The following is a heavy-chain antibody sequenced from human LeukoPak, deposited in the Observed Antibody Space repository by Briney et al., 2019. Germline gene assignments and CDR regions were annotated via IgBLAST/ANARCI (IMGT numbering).Heavy chain of an antibody. J-gene: IGHJ1*01. V-gene: IGHV4-34*01. D-gene: IGHD4-11*01. CDR1: GGSFSGYY. Sequence: SETLSLTCAVYGGSFSGYYWSWIRQPPGKGLEWIGEINHSGSTNYNPSLKSRVTISVDASKNQFSLKLSSVTAADTAVYYCARHLGQYPYFQHWGQGTLVTVSS. CDR3: ARHLGQYPYFQH. CDR2: INHSGST.